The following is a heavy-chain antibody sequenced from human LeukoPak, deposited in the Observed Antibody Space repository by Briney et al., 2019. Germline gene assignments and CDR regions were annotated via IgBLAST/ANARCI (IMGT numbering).Heavy chain of an antibody. J-gene: IGHJ5*02. D-gene: IGHD6-19*01. CDR3: ALLFRGRIAVAGNH. CDR2: MNPNSGNT. V-gene: IGHV1-8*02. CDR1: GYTFTSYY. Sequence: ASVKVSYKASGYTFTSYYMHWVRQAPGQGLEWMGGMNPNSGNTDYAQKFQGRVTMTRNTSKSTAYMELSSLRSEDTAVYYCALLFRGRIAVAGNHWGQGTLVTVSS.